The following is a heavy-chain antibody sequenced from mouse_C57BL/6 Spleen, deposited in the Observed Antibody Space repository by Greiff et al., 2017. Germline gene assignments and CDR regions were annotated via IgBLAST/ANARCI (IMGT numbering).Heavy chain of an antibody. CDR3: SRGILDSSGYWTY. CDR2: INPSSGYT. J-gene: IGHJ3*01. D-gene: IGHD3-2*02. V-gene: IGHV1-7*01. Sequence: QVQLQQSGAELAKPGASVKLSCKASGYTFTSYWMHWVKQRPGQGLEWIGYINPSSGYTKYNQKFKDKATLTADKSSSTAYMQLSSLTSEDSAVYYCSRGILDSSGYWTYWGQGTLVTVSA. CDR1: GYTFTSYW.